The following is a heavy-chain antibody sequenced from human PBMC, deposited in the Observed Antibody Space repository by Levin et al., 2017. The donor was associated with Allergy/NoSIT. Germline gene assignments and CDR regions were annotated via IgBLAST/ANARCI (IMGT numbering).Heavy chain of an antibody. J-gene: IGHJ3*02. CDR1: GFTFSSYA. CDR2: ISDGGGGT. V-gene: IGHV3-23*01. CDR3: AKVATQWLYDGFDS. Sequence: GGSLRLSCAASGFTFSSYAMSWVRQGPGKGLEWVSGISDGGGGTYYADSVKGRFTISRDNSKNTLYLQMNSLRAEDTAIYYGAKVATQWLYDGFDSWGQGTMVTVSS. D-gene: IGHD5-12*01.